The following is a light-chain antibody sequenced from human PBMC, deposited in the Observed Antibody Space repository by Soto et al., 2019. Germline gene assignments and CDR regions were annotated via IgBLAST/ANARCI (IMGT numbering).Light chain of an antibody. Sequence: QSVLTQPASVSGSPGQSITIYSTGTSSDVGGYNYVSWYQQHPGKAPKLMIYEVSNRPSGVSNRLSGTKSGNTASVTISGLQSEAEADYYCISFTSSSSPDVCETGTKVTV. J-gene: IGLJ1*01. CDR3: ISFTSSSSPDV. V-gene: IGLV2-14*01. CDR1: SSDVGGYNY. CDR2: EVS.